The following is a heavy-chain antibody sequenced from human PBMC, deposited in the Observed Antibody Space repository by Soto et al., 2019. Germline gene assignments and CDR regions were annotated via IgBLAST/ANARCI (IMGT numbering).Heavy chain of an antibody. D-gene: IGHD5-18*01. J-gene: IGHJ4*02. CDR1: GGTFSSYA. CDR2: IIPIFGTA. Sequence: SVKVSCKASGGTFSSYAISWVRQAPGQGLEWMGGIIPIFGTANYAQKFQGRVTITADKSTSTAYMELSSLRSEDTAVYYCASDSGYSYGDGYWGQGTLVTVSS. CDR3: ASDSGYSYGDGY. V-gene: IGHV1-69*06.